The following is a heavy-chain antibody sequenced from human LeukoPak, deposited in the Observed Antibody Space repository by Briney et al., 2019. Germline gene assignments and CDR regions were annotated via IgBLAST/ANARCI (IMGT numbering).Heavy chain of an antibody. CDR2: TSYGGTNK. V-gene: IGHV3-30*04. CDR1: GFTFRSYA. Sequence: PGGSLRLSCAASGFTFRSYAMSWVRQAPGKGLEWVAVTSYGGTNKNYADSVKGRFTISRDNSKNTLYLQMNSLRAEDTAVYYCARDYCWLPGDGCYYYYGMDVWGQGTTVTVSS. J-gene: IGHJ6*02. CDR3: ARDYCWLPGDGCYYYYGMDV. D-gene: IGHD5-24*01.